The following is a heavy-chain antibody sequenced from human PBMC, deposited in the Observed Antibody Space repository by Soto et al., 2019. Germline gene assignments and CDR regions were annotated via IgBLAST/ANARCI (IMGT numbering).Heavy chain of an antibody. D-gene: IGHD2-2*02. J-gene: IGHJ4*02. CDR2: IIPILGIA. Sequence: QVQLVQSGAEVKKPGSSVKVSCKASGGTFSSYTISWVRQAPGQGLEWMGRIIPILGIANYAQKFQGRDPITADKATSTADMELSSLRSEDTAVYYCAMEYCSSTSCYRDYWGQGTLVTVSS. CDR1: GGTFSSYT. CDR3: AMEYCSSTSCYRDY. V-gene: IGHV1-69*02.